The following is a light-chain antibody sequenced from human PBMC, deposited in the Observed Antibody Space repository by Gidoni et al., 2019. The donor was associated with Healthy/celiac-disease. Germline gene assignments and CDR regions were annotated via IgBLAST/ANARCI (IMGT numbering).Light chain of an antibody. Sequence: SSVLTQPPSVSVAPGKTARITCGGNNIGSKSVHWYQQKPGQAPVLVIYYDSDRPSGIPERFSGSNSGNTATLTISRVEAGDEADYYCKVWDSSSDHAVFGGGTKLTVL. CDR1: NIGSKS. V-gene: IGLV3-21*04. J-gene: IGLJ2*01. CDR2: YDS. CDR3: KVWDSSSDHAV.